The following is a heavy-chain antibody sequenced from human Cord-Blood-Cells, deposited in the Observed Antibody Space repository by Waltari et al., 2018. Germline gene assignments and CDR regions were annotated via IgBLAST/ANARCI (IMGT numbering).Heavy chain of an antibody. CDR2: ISYDGSNK. V-gene: IGHV3-30*04. Sequence: QVQLVESGGGVVQPGRSLRLSCAASGFTFSSYAMHWVRQAPGKGLGWVAVISYDGSNKYYADAVKGRFTISRDNSKNTLYPQMNSLRAEDTAVYYCASGDRVLGHYFDYWGQGTLVTVSS. D-gene: IGHD2-8*02. J-gene: IGHJ4*02. CDR1: GFTFSSYA. CDR3: ASGDRVLGHYFDY.